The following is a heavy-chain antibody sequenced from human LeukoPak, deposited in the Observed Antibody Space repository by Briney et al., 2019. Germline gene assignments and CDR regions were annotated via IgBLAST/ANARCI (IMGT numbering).Heavy chain of an antibody. CDR3: ARLRPAGYCSGGSCYRDAFDI. V-gene: IGHV1-46*01. CDR1: GYTFTSYY. Sequence: ASVKVSCKASGYTFTSYYMHWVRQAPGQGLEWMGIINPSGGSTSYAQKFQGRVTMTRDTSTSTVYMELSSLRSEDTAVYYCARLRPAGYCSGGSCYRDAFDIWGQGTMVTVSS. D-gene: IGHD2-15*01. J-gene: IGHJ3*02. CDR2: INPSGGST.